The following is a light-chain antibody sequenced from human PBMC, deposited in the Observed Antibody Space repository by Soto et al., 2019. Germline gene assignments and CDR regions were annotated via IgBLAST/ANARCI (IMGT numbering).Light chain of an antibody. V-gene: IGKV3-15*01. J-gene: IGKJ4*01. CDR3: QQYNKWPLT. CDR2: GAS. Sequence: EIVMTQSPATPSVSPGERATLSCRASQSVSSNLAWYQQKPGQAPRLLIYGASTRATGIPATFSGSGSGTEFTLSISSLQSEDFAVYYCQQYNKWPLTFGGGTKVEIK. CDR1: QSVSSN.